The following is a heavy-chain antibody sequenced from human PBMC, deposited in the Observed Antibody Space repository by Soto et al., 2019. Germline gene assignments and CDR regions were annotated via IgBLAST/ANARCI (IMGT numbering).Heavy chain of an antibody. CDR1: GGSISSGGYY. Sequence: QVQLQESGPGLVKPSQTLSLTCTVSGGSISSGGYYWSWISQHPGKGLEWIGYIYYSGSTYYNPSPKSRVTISVDTSKIQFSLKLSSVTAADTAVYYCARTYGSGTFYYYYGMDVWGQGTTVTVSS. V-gene: IGHV4-31*03. J-gene: IGHJ6*02. CDR3: ARTYGSGTFYYYYGMDV. CDR2: IYYSGST. D-gene: IGHD3-10*01.